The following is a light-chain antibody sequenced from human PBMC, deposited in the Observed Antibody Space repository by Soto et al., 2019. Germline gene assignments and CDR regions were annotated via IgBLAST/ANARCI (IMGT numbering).Light chain of an antibody. Sequence: DIQMTQSPSFVSASVGDGVTITCRASQAVSTWLAWYQQKPGDAPKLLIYAASTLQSGVPSRFSGIVSGTDLTITIRSLQPEDGETYDGQQANSFPRTFGGGTKVDIK. CDR2: AAS. J-gene: IGKJ4*01. V-gene: IGKV1-12*01. CDR1: QAVSTW. CDR3: QQANSFPRT.